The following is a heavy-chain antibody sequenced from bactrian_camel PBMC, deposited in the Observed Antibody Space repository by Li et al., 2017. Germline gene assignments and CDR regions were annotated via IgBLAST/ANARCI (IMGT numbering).Heavy chain of an antibody. CDR3: AAPLGYGGKCVFSTRLDFNH. CDR1: GITFSRHD. V-gene: IGHV3S6*01. Sequence: HVQLVESGGGLVQPGESLRLSCVASGITFSRHDMSWVRQAPGKEVEWVAGITSLPSLFRAASYADSVKGRFTNSRDNAKDTLYLQMNSLKPEDTAMYYCAAPLGYGGKCVFSTRLDFNHWGQGTQVTVS. D-gene: IGHD6*01. J-gene: IGHJ4*01. CDR2: ITSLPSLFRAA.